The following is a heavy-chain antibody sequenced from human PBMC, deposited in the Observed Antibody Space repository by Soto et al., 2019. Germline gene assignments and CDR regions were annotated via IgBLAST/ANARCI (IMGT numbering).Heavy chain of an antibody. Sequence: SDTLSLTCAVSGDSISSSKWWNWVRQPPGKGLEWIGEIYHTGPTNHNPSVKSRATISVDKSKNHFSLSLTSVTAADTAVYYCVRDGRRAKWELSXWGPGTLVTVSX. CDR1: GDSISSSKW. D-gene: IGHD1-26*01. CDR2: IYHTGPT. J-gene: IGHJ4*02. V-gene: IGHV4-4*02. CDR3: VRDGRRAKWELSX.